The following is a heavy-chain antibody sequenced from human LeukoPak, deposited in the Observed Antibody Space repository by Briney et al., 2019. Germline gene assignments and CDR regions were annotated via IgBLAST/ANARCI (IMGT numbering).Heavy chain of an antibody. CDR2: ITSSSSYI. J-gene: IGHJ6*03. V-gene: IGHV3-21*06. CDR3: ARDPYSGNYGAYYYYYMDV. CDR1: GFTFTSYN. Sequence: PGGSLRLSCAASGFTFTSYNMNWVRQAPGKGLEWVSSITSSSSYIYYADSVKGRFTISRDNAKNSLYLQMDSLRVEDTVEYYCARDPYSGNYGAYYYYYMDVWGKGTTVTVSS. D-gene: IGHD1-26*01.